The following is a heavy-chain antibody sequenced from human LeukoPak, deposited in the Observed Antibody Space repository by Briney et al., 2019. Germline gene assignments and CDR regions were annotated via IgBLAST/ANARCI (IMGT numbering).Heavy chain of an antibody. J-gene: IGHJ6*03. CDR2: SNPNSGGT. D-gene: IGHD6-13*01. Sequence: GASVKVSCRASGYTFTGYYMHWVRQAPGHGLEWMGWSNPNSGGTNYAQKFQGRVTMTRDTSISTAYMELSRLRSDDTAVYYCARGNSKAAAGTYYYYYMDVWGKGTTVTISS. CDR1: GYTFTGYY. V-gene: IGHV1-2*02. CDR3: ARGNSKAAAGTYYYYYMDV.